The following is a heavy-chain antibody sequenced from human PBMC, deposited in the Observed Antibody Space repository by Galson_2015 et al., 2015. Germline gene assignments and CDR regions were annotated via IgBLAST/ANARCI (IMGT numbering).Heavy chain of an antibody. V-gene: IGHV3-30-3*01. Sequence: SLRLSCAASGFTFSTYAIHWVRQAPGKGLEWVAVISYDGSKKSSADSVKGRFSVSRDNSKNTVYLQMSSLRVEDTAVYYCARDGPKGLTSFDYWGQGPLVTVSS. CDR1: GFTFSTYA. CDR3: ARDGPKGLTSFDY. D-gene: IGHD1-14*01. CDR2: ISYDGSKK. J-gene: IGHJ4*02.